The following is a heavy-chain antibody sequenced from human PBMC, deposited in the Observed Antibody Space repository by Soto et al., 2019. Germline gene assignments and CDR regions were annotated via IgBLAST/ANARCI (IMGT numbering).Heavy chain of an antibody. CDR2: ISAYNGNT. CDR1: GYTFTSYG. V-gene: IGHV1-18*01. J-gene: IGHJ3*02. Sequence: ASVKVSCKASGYTFTSYGISWVRQAPGQGLEWMGWISAYNGNTNYAQKLQGRVTMTTDTSTSTAYMELRSLRSDDTAVYYCAGDPTNLPTIFGDRNAFDIWGQGTMVTVSS. D-gene: IGHD3-3*01. CDR3: AGDPTNLPTIFGDRNAFDI.